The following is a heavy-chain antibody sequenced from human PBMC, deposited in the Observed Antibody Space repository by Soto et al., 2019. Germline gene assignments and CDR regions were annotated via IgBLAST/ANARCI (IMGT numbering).Heavy chain of an antibody. CDR1: GFTFSSHA. Sequence: EVQLLESGGGLEQPGGSLRVSCAASGFTFSSHAMSWVRQAPGKGLQWVSVISGGGGRTYYADSVKGRFTISRDKSSHTLYLHTNRLGAEDTAMYYSARLMRTFGGVIAKWSGLDSWGQGTLVTVSS. D-gene: IGHD3-16*02. J-gene: IGHJ4*02. CDR3: ARLMRTFGGVIAKWSGLDS. CDR2: ISGGGGRT. V-gene: IGHV3-23*01.